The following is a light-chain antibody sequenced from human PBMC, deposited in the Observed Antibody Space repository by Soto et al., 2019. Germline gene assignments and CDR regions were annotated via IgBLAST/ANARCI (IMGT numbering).Light chain of an antibody. J-gene: IGLJ1*01. Sequence: QSALTQPPSASGSPGQSVTISCTGTSSDVGVYNSVSWYQQHPAQAPKLMIYDVSKRPSGVPDRFSGSKSGNTASLTVSRLQAEYEADYYCSSYAGTHIVFGPGTKLTVL. CDR1: SSDVGVYNS. CDR2: DVS. CDR3: SSYAGTHIV. V-gene: IGLV2-8*01.